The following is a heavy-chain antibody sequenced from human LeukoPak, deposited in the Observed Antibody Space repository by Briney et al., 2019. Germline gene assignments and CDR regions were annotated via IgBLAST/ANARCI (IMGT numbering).Heavy chain of an antibody. D-gene: IGHD3-10*01. CDR3: ARHANYYGSGSYLNWFDP. CDR2: MHYSGTT. Sequence: SETLSLTCTVSGDSISSYYWSWIRQPPGKGLEWIGYMHYSGTTNHNPSLKSRVTISVDTSKNHFSLKLTSVTAADTAMYYCARHANYYGSGSYLNWFDPWGQGTLVTVSS. J-gene: IGHJ5*02. CDR1: GDSISSYY. V-gene: IGHV4-59*08.